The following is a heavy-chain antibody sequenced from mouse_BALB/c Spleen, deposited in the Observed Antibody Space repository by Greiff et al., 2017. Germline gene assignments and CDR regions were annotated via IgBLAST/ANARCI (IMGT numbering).Heavy chain of an antibody. V-gene: IGHV1S22*01. CDR1: GYTFTSYW. CDR3: TRGPWFAY. Sequence: LKQPGSELVRPGASVKLSCKASGYTFTSYWMHWVKQRPGQGLEWIGNIYPGSGSTNYDEKFKSKATLTVDTSSSTAYMQLSSLTSEDSAVYYCTRGPWFAYWGQGTLVTVSA. CDR2: IYPGSGST. J-gene: IGHJ3*01.